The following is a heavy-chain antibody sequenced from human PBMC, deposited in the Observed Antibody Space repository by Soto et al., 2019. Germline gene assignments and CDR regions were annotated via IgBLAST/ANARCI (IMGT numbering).Heavy chain of an antibody. CDR1: GFTFSIYR. D-gene: IGHD3-3*01. V-gene: IGHV3-33*01. CDR3: ARVEGIYYYYMDV. Sequence: GDSLRLSPAAFGFTFSIYRVHRVRQAPGNGLEWVAVIWHDGRNKYYADSVKGRFTISRDNSKNTLYLQMNSLRAEDTAVYYCARVEGIYYYYMDVWGKGTTVTVSS. J-gene: IGHJ6*03. CDR2: IWHDGRNK.